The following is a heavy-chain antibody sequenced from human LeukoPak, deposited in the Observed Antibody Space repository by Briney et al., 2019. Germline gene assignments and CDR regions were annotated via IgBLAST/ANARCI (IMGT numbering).Heavy chain of an antibody. V-gene: IGHV1-18*01. CDR1: GYTFTSYG. CDR3: ARDYVRYYDILTGYTDDAFDI. Sequence: ASVKVSCKASGYTFTSYGISWVRQAPGQGLEWMGWISAYNGNTNYAQKLQGRVTMTTDTSTSTAYMELRSLRSDDTAVYYCARDYVRYYDILTGYTDDAFDIWGQGTMVTVSS. CDR2: ISAYNGNT. J-gene: IGHJ3*02. D-gene: IGHD3-9*01.